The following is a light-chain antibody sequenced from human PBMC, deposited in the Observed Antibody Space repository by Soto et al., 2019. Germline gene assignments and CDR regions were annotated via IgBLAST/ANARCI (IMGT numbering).Light chain of an antibody. V-gene: IGLV1-44*01. CDR2: RNN. CDR3: EAWDGSLNVVL. J-gene: IGLJ2*01. CDR1: NSNIGTNT. Sequence: QSVLTQPPSASGTPGQRVTISCSGSNSNIGTNTVNWYQHLPGSAPKLLIYRNNQRPSGVPDRFSGSKSGTSASLAISGLQPDDEADYYCEAWDGSLNVVLFGGGTKLTVL.